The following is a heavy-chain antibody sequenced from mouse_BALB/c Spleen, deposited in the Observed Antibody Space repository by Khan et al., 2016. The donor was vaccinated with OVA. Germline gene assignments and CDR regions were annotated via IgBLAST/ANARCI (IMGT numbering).Heavy chain of an antibody. J-gene: IGHJ4*01. D-gene: IGHD2-14*01. CDR3: DSGGAAYYRNDGSAMEY. CDR2: INTHSGVP. V-gene: IGHV9-4*02. Sequence: QIQLVQSGPELKKPGETVRISCTASGYTFTTAGIQWVQKMPGKGLKWIGWINTHSGVPKYAEDFKGRFAFSLDISVNTADLQITNLKNEDTATYFCDSGGAAYYRNDGSAMEYWGQGTSVTVSS. CDR1: GYTFTTAG.